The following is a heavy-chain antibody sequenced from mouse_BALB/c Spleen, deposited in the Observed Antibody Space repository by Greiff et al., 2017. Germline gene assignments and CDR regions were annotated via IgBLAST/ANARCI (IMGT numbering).Heavy chain of an antibody. CDR3: ARMTYGLYYYAMDY. CDR2: IAPGSGST. V-gene: IGHV1S41*01. CDR1: GYTFTSYW. J-gene: IGHJ4*01. D-gene: IGHD1-1*02. Sequence: ELVKPGASVKLSCKASGYTFTSYWMHWIKQRPGQGLEWIGRIAPGSGSTYYNEMFKGKATLTVDTSSSTAYIQLSSLSSEDSAVYFCARMTYGLYYYAMDYWGQGTSVTVSS.